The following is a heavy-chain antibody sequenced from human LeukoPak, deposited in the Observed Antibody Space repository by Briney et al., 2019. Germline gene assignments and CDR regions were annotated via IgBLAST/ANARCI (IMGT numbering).Heavy chain of an antibody. CDR2: FDPEDGET. Sequence: ASVKVSCKVSGYTLTELSMHWVRQAPGKGLEWMGGFDPEDGETIYAQKFQGRVTMTEDTSTDTAYMELSSLRSEDTAVYYCAADHTGDIAVALLMDVWGQGTTVTVSS. J-gene: IGHJ6*02. CDR1: GYTLTELS. V-gene: IGHV1-24*01. CDR3: AADHTGDIAVALLMDV. D-gene: IGHD6-19*01.